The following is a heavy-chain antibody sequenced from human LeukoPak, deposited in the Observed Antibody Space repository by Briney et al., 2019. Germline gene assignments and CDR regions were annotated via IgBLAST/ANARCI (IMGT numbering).Heavy chain of an antibody. J-gene: IGHJ6*02. D-gene: IGHD4-23*01. Sequence: SETLSLTCTVSGGSISSYYWSWIRQPAGKGLEWIGRIYTSGSTNYNPSLKSRVTMSVDTSKNQFSLKLSSVTAADTAVCYCAVGSAVALDYGMDVWGQGTSVTVSS. CDR3: AVGSAVALDYGMDV. CDR2: IYTSGST. V-gene: IGHV4-4*07. CDR1: GGSISSYY.